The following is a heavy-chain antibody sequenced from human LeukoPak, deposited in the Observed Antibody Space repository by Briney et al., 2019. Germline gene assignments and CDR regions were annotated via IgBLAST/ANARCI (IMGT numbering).Heavy chain of an antibody. CDR1: GFTFSSYA. J-gene: IGHJ4*02. D-gene: IGHD3-3*01. Sequence: PPGRSLRLSCAASGFTFSSYAMSWVRQAPGKGLEWVSAISGSGGSTYYADSVKGRFTISRDNSKNTLYLQMNSLRAEDTAVYYCAKATRAYYDFWSGYLSPIADYWGQGTLVTVSS. CDR2: ISGSGGST. CDR3: AKATRAYYDFWSGYLSPIADY. V-gene: IGHV3-23*01.